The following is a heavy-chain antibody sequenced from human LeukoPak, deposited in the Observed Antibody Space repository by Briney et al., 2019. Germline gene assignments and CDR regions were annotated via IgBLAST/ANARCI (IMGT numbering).Heavy chain of an antibody. CDR3: AKGSSSWYDYYYYMDV. CDR2: ISYDGSNK. J-gene: IGHJ6*03. V-gene: IGHV3-30*18. CDR1: GFTFSSYG. D-gene: IGHD6-13*01. Sequence: GGSLRLSCAASGFTFSSYGMHWVRQAPGKGLEWVAVISYDGSNKYYADSVKGRFTISRDNSKNTLYLQMNSLRAEDTAVYYCAKGSSSWYDYYYYMDVRGKGTTVTVSS.